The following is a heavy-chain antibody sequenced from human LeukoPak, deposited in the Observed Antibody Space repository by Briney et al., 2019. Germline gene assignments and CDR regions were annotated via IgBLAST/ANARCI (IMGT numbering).Heavy chain of an antibody. D-gene: IGHD5-18*01. CDR1: GGTFSSYA. CDR2: IIPILGIA. CDR3: ATPVGRIAAAGHYPVPYVDTAMVFDAFDI. J-gene: IGHJ3*02. V-gene: IGHV1-69*04. Sequence: ASVKVSCKASGGTFSSYAISWVRQAPGQGLEWMGRIIPILGIANYAQKFQGRVTITADKSTSTAYMELSSLRSEDTAVYYRATPVGRIAAAGHYPVPYVDTAMVFDAFDIWGQGTMVTVSS.